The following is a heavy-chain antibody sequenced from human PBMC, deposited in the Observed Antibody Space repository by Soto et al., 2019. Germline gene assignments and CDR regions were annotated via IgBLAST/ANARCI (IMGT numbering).Heavy chain of an antibody. CDR2: IIPIFGTA. CDR1: GGTFSSYA. CDR3: ARGGLATAAYDY. J-gene: IGHJ4*02. V-gene: IGHV1-69*06. D-gene: IGHD5-12*01. Sequence: SVKVSCKASGGTFSSYAISWVRQAPGQGLEWMGGIIPIFGTANYAQKFQGRVTITADKSTSTAYMELSSLRSEDTAVYYCARGGLATAAYDYWGQGTLVTVSS.